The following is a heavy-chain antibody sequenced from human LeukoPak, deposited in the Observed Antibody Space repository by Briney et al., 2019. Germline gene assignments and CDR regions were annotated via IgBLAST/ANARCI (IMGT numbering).Heavy chain of an antibody. CDR1: GFTFDDYA. D-gene: IGHD2-2*01. J-gene: IGHJ4*02. CDR2: ISWNSGSI. V-gene: IGHV3-9*01. CDR3: AKTLTEYQLREAFDY. Sequence: GGSLRLSCAASGFTFDDYAMHWVRQAPGKGLEWVSGISWNSGSIGYADSVKGRFTISRDNAKNSLYLQMNSLRAEDTALYYCAKTLTEYQLREAFDYWGQGTLVTVSS.